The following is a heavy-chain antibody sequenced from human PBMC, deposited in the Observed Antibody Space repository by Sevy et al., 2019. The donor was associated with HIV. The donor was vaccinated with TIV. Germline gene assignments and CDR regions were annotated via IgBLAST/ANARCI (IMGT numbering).Heavy chain of an antibody. Sequence: GESLKISCAASGFTFSNYAMSWVRQTPGKGLEWVSAISGSAEATYYTDSVKGRFTISRDNSKNTVYLQMNSLKAEDKAVYYCVKEVSQYSYSDYWGQGTLVTVSS. D-gene: IGHD5-18*01. CDR1: GFTFSNYA. J-gene: IGHJ4*02. V-gene: IGHV3-23*01. CDR2: ISGSAEAT. CDR3: VKEVSQYSYSDY.